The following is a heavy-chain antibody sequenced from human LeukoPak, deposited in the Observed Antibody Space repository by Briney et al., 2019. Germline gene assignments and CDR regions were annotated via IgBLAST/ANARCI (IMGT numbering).Heavy chain of an antibody. CDR2: IYYSGST. CDR1: GGSISSSSYY. CDR3: ARGVGPNWFDP. V-gene: IGHV4-61*05. J-gene: IGHJ5*02. Sequence: PSETLSLTCTVSGGSISSSSYYWGWIRQPPGKGLEWIGYIYYSGSTNYNPSLKSRVTISVDTSKNQFSLNLSSVTAADTALYYCARGVGPNWFDPWGQGTLVIVSS.